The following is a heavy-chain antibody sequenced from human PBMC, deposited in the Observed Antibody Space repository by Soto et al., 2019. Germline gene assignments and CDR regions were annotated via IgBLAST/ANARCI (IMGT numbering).Heavy chain of an antibody. Sequence: ASVKVSCKASGYTFTGYYMHWVRQAPGQGLEWMGWINPNSGGTNYAQKFQGRVTMTRDTSISTAYMELRRLRSDDTAVYYCARAKMGEPGYYFDYWGQGNLVTVSS. V-gene: IGHV1-2*02. J-gene: IGHJ4*02. CDR2: INPNSGGT. CDR1: GYTFTGYY. CDR3: ARAKMGEPGYYFDY. D-gene: IGHD3-16*01.